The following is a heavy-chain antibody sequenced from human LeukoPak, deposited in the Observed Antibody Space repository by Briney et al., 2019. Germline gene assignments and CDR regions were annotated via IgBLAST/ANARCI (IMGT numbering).Heavy chain of an antibody. Sequence: PSETLSLTCTVSGGSISSGSYCWSWIRQPPGKGLEWIGYIYYSGSTNNNPSLKSRVTISVDTSKNQFSLKLSSVTAADTAVYYCARGITMVRGAPLTNWFDPWGQGTLVTVSS. CDR1: GGSISSGSYC. CDR2: IYYSGST. CDR3: ARGITMVRGAPLTNWFDP. D-gene: IGHD3-10*01. J-gene: IGHJ5*02. V-gene: IGHV4-61*01.